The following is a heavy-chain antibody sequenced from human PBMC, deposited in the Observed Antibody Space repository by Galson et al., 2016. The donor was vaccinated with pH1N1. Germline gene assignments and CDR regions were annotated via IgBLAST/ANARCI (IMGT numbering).Heavy chain of an antibody. CDR2: IKSRNDGGATS. Sequence: SLRLSCAAFGFDFSKSWMTWVRQAPGKGLEWVGRIKSRNDGGATSDYAAAVEGRFLISRDDSTNKLSLLMNSLRREDTGLYYCANHYGMWPHPGKWGQGTLVTVSS. CDR1: GFDFSKSW. J-gene: IGHJ4*02. CDR3: ANHYGMWPHPGK. D-gene: IGHD3-10*01. V-gene: IGHV3-15*05.